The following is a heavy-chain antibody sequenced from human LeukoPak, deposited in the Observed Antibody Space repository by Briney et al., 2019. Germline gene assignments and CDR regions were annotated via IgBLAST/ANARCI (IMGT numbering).Heavy chain of an antibody. CDR3: ARDLHYYDSSAPTEY. J-gene: IGHJ4*02. D-gene: IGHD3-22*01. Sequence: GGSLRLSCAASGFTFSSYAMSWVRQAPGKGLEWVANIKQDGSEKYYVDSVKGRFTISRDNAKNSLYLQMNSLRAEDTAVYYCARDLHYYDSSAPTEYWGQGTLVTVSS. CDR2: IKQDGSEK. CDR1: GFTFSSYA. V-gene: IGHV3-7*01.